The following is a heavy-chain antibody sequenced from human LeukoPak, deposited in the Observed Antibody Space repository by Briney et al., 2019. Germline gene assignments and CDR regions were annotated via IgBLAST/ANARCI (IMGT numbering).Heavy chain of an antibody. CDR1: GFPFSTFW. Sequence: GGSLRLSCAASGFPFSTFWMTWVRQAPGKGLEWVANIIQDGSERYDVDSVNGRFTISRDNAKNSLFLQMNSLRAEDTAVYYCAREGASTISHAFDVWGQGTMVTVSS. CDR2: IIQDGSER. CDR3: AREGASTISHAFDV. D-gene: IGHD3-16*01. V-gene: IGHV3-7*01. J-gene: IGHJ3*01.